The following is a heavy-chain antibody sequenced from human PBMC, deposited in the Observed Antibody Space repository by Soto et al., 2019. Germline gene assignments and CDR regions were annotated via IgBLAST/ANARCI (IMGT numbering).Heavy chain of an antibody. Sequence: QVQLVQSGAEVKKPGSSVKVSCKASGGTFSSYAISWVRQAPGQGLEWMGGIIPIFGTANHAQKFQGRVTITADESTNTAYMELSSLRSEDTAVYYCAIQGCSGGSCFLPYYYYGMDVWGQGTTVIVSS. CDR3: AIQGCSGGSCFLPYYYYGMDV. V-gene: IGHV1-69*12. CDR1: GGTFSSYA. J-gene: IGHJ6*02. CDR2: IIPIFGTA. D-gene: IGHD2-15*01.